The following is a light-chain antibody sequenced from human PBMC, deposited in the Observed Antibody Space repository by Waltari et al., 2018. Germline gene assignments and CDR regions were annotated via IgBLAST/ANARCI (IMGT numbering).Light chain of an antibody. J-gene: IGLJ2*01. CDR1: SSDVGGYNY. V-gene: IGLV2-14*01. Sequence: QSALTQPASVSGSPGQSITISCTGTSSDVGGYNYVSWYQQHPGKAPKPMIYDVSNRPSGVSNRFSGSKSGHTASLTISGLQAEDEADYYCSSYTSSSSQVVFGGGTKLTVL. CDR3: SSYTSSSSQVV. CDR2: DVS.